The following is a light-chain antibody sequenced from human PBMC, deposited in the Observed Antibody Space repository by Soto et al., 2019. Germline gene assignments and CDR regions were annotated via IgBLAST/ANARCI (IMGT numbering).Light chain of an antibody. CDR1: QTITHY. Sequence: DIHMSQSPSFLSASVGASVTITCRANQTITHYLNWYQQKPGRAPALLIYDASSLQSGVPSRFSGRGSGTDFSLTISSLQLADFATYYCQQSYALPRTFGQGTKVEI. V-gene: IGKV1-39*01. CDR3: QQSYALPRT. CDR2: DAS. J-gene: IGKJ1*01.